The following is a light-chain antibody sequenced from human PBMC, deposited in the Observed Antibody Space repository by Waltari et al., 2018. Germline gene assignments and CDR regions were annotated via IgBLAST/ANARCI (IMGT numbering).Light chain of an antibody. CDR1: SSNIGRNT. CDR2: SNN. Sequence: QSVLTQPPSASGTPGQRVTVYCSGSSSNIGRNTVNWYQQLPGTAPQLLTYSNNRRPSGVPHRFSGSKSGTSASLAISGLQSEDEANYYCATWDDSLNGPVFGGGTKLTVL. V-gene: IGLV1-44*01. J-gene: IGLJ3*02. CDR3: ATWDDSLNGPV.